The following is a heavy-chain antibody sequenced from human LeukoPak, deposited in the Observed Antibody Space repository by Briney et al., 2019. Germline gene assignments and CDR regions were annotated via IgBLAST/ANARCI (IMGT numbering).Heavy chain of an antibody. CDR3: ARNEVVVPAATPRYYYYYGMDV. D-gene: IGHD2-2*02. CDR1: GGTFSSYA. J-gene: IGHJ6*02. V-gene: IGHV1-69*13. CDR2: IIPIFGTA. Sequence: SVKVSCKASGGTFSSYAISWVRQAPGQGLEWMGGIIPIFGTANYAQKFQGRVTITADESTSTAYMELSSLSSEDTAVYYCARNEVVVPAATPRYYYYYGMDVWGQGTTVTASS.